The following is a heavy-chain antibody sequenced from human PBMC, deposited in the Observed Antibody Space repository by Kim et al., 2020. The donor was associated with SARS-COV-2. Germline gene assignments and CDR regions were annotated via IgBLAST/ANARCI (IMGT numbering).Heavy chain of an antibody. D-gene: IGHD6-13*01. Sequence: GGSLRLSCAASGFTFSSYAMHWVRQAPGKGLEYVSAISSNGGSTYYANSVKGRFTISRDNSKNTLYLQMGSLRAEDMAVYYCARASIAAAGIRGPYYFD. CDR1: GFTFSSYA. J-gene: IGHJ4*01. CDR2: ISSNGGST. V-gene: IGHV3-64*01. CDR3: ARASIAAAGIRGPYYFD.